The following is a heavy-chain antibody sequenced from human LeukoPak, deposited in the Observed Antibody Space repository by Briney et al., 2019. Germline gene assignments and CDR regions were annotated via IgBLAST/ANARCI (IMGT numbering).Heavy chain of an antibody. CDR2: IGTTGDT. J-gene: IGHJ4*02. D-gene: IGHD6-13*01. Sequence: GGSLRLSCAASGFTFSSYDMHWVRQATGKDLEWVSAIGTTGDTYYSHSVRGRFTISRENAKNSLFLQMNSLRAGDTAVYFCASSPSYSSSWYALDSWGQGTLVTVSS. CDR1: GFTFSSYD. V-gene: IGHV3-13*01. CDR3: ASSPSYSSSWYALDS.